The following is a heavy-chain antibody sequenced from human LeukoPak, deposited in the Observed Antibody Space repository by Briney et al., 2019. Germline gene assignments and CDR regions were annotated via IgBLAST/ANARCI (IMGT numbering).Heavy chain of an antibody. CDR2: IYYSGST. V-gene: IGHV4-59*08. CDR3: ARHEGWLLYYLDY. Sequence: SETLSLTCTVSGGSISSYYWSWIRQPPGKGLEWIGYIYYSGSTNYNPSLKSRVTISVDTSKNQFSLKLSSVTAADTAVYYCARHEGWLLYYLDYWGQGTLVTVSS. CDR1: GGSISSYY. D-gene: IGHD5-12*01. J-gene: IGHJ4*02.